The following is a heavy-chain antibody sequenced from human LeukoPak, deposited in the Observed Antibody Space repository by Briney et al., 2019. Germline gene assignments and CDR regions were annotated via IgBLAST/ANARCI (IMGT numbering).Heavy chain of an antibody. V-gene: IGHV4-4*07. CDR2: IYTSGST. J-gene: IGHJ4*02. Sequence: SETLSLTCTVSGGSISSYYWSWIRQPAGKGLEWIGRIYTSGSTNYNPSLKSRVTMSVDTSKNQFSLKLSSVTAADTAVYYCARVSAAARSGLYYFDYWGQGTLVTVSS. CDR1: GGSISSYY. CDR3: ARVSAAARSGLYYFDY. D-gene: IGHD6-6*01.